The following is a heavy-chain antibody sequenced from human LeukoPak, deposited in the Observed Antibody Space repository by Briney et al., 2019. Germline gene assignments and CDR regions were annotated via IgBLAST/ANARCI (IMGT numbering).Heavy chain of an antibody. CDR3: AGDTHSSNWYDH. Sequence: GGSLRLSCAVSGFTVSSIYMSWVRQAPGKGLEWVSFIYNDGDTYHADSMKGRFSISRDSSRNTLYLQMNSLRVEDTAVYYCAGDTHSSNWYDHWGQGTLVTVSS. CDR2: IYNDGDT. CDR1: GFTVSSIY. D-gene: IGHD6-13*01. J-gene: IGHJ5*02. V-gene: IGHV3-53*01.